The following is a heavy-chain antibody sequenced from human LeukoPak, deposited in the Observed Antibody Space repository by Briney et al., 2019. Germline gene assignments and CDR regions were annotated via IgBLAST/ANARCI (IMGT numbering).Heavy chain of an antibody. J-gene: IGHJ4*02. CDR3: ARDSGGPDY. Sequence: GGSLRLSCTASAFTFSKYWMLWVRQPPGQGLVWVSRITNDGSRTEYADSVKGRFTISRDNAKNTLYLQMDSLIPEDTAVYYCARDSGGPDYWGQGTLVTVSS. CDR2: ITNDGSRT. D-gene: IGHD3-10*01. V-gene: IGHV3-74*03. CDR1: AFTFSKYW.